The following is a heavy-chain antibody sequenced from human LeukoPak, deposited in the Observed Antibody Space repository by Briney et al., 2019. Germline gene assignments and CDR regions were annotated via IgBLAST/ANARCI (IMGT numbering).Heavy chain of an antibody. CDR3: ARSDSRGWYDYYYYGMDV. Sequence: GRSLRLSCAASGFTFSSYAMHWVRQAPGKGLEWVAVISYDGSNKYYADSVKGRLTISRDNSKNTLYLQMNSLRAEDTAVYYCARSDSRGWYDYYYYGMDVWGQGTTVTVSS. D-gene: IGHD6-19*01. V-gene: IGHV3-30*04. CDR2: ISYDGSNK. CDR1: GFTFSSYA. J-gene: IGHJ6*02.